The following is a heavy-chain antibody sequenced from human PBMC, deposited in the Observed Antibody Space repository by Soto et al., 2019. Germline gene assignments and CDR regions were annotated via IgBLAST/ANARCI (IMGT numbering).Heavy chain of an antibody. CDR1: GYTFTSYG. V-gene: IGHV1-18*04. CDR3: ARDLLSDMDGKNWFDP. Sequence: ASVKVSCKASGYTFTSYGISWVRQAPGQGLEWMGWISAYNGNTNYAQKLQGRVTMTTDTSTSTAYMELRSLRSDDTAVCYCARDLLSDMDGKNWFDPWGQGTLVTVSS. CDR2: ISAYNGNT. J-gene: IGHJ5*02.